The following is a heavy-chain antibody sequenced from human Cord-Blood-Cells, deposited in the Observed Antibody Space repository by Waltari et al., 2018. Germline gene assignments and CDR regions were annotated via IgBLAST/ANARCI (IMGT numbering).Heavy chain of an antibody. CDR1: GYSFTSYW. Sequence: EVQLVQSGAEVKKPGESLKISCKGSGYSFTSYWHGWVRQMPGKGLEWMGIIYPGDSDTRYSPSFQGQVTISADKSISTAYLQWSSLKASDTAMYYCARHKTPSYYYYYYMDVWGKGTTVTVSS. J-gene: IGHJ6*03. CDR3: ARHKTPSYYYYYYMDV. CDR2: IYPGDSDT. V-gene: IGHV5-51*01.